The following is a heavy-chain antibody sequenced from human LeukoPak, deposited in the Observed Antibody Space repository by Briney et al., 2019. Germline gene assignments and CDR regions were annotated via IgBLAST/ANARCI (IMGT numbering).Heavy chain of an antibody. D-gene: IGHD4-17*01. CDR3: AKGRGTTVTSAANY. CDR2: IYSGGST. CDR1: GFTFSSYS. V-gene: IGHV3-23*03. J-gene: IGHJ4*02. Sequence: GGSLRLSCAASGFTFSSYSMNWVRQAPGKGLEWVSVIYSGGSTYYADSVKDRFTISRDNSKNTLSLQMNSLRAEDTAVYYCAKGRGTTVTSAANYWGQGTLVTVSS.